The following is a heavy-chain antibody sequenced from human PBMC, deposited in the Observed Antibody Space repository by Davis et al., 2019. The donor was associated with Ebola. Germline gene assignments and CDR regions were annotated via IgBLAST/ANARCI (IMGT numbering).Heavy chain of an antibody. V-gene: IGHV3-53*01. CDR2: IYSGGDT. J-gene: IGHJ6*02. CDR1: GFTFDDYA. Sequence: GGSLRLSCAASGFTFDDYAMHWVRQAPGKGLEWVSVIYSGGDTYYTDSVKGRFTISRDNSKNTLYLQLSSLTPEDSAVYYCARDNFPEDGMDVWGQGTTVTVSS. CDR3: ARDNFPEDGMDV.